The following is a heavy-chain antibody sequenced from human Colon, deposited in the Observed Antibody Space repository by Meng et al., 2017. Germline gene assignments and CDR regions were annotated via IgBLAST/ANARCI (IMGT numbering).Heavy chain of an antibody. V-gene: IGHV1-3*01. J-gene: IGHJ4*02. CDR1: GYTFTNYL. D-gene: IGHD3-16*01. Sequence: QVQFGQFGAEVKKPGASVKVSCKASGYTFTNYLLHWVRQAPGQRPEWMGRINAANGDTKYSQKFQGRVTITRDTSATTAYMELSSLKSEDTAVYYCVSLYSYGDFWGQGTLVTVSS. CDR2: INAANGDT. CDR3: VSLYSYGDF.